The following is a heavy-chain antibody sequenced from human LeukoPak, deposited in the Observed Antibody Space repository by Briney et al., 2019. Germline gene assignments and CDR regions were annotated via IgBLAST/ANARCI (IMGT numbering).Heavy chain of an antibody. D-gene: IGHD1-14*01. V-gene: IGHV1-8*02. CDR1: GYTFTGYY. J-gene: IGHJ4*02. CDR3: ARVGSGDFDY. CDR2: MNPNSGNT. Sequence: ASVKVSCKASGYTFTGYYMHWVRQAPGQGLEWMGWMNPNSGNTGYAQKFQGRVTMTRNTSISTAYMELSSLRSEDTAVYYCARVGSGDFDYWGQGTLVTVSS.